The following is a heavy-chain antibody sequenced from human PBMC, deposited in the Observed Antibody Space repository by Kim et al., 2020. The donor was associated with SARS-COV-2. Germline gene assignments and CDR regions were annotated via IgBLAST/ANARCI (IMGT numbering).Heavy chain of an antibody. CDR2: IRSKAYGGTT. D-gene: IGHD2-2*01. CDR1: GFTFGDYA. J-gene: IGHJ6*04. Sequence: GGSLRLSCTASGFTFGDYAMSWFRQAPGKGLEWVGFIRSKAYGGTTEYAASVKGRFTISRDDSKSIPYLQMNSLKTEDTAVYYCTRERVEDYYYYYYGMDVWGEGTTVTVSS. V-gene: IGHV3-49*03. CDR3: TRERVEDYYYYYYGMDV.